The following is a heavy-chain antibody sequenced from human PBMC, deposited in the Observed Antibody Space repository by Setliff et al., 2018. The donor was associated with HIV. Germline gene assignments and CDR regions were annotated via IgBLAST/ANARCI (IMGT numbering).Heavy chain of an antibody. J-gene: IGHJ6*03. CDR2: IDHSGST. D-gene: IGHD6-19*01. CDR1: DGSFSGYY. V-gene: IGHV4-34*01. CDR3: ALRDSSGWYNYFMDV. Sequence: SETLSLTCAVYDGSFSGYYWSWIRQPPGKGLEWIGEIDHSGSTNYNPSLKSRVTISVDKSNNQFSLKLSSVTAADTAVYYCALRDSSGWYNYFMDVWGKGTTVTVSS.